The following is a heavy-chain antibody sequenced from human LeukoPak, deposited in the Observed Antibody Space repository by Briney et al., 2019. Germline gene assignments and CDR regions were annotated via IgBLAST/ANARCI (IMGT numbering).Heavy chain of an antibody. CDR1: GGSFSGYY. D-gene: IGHD6-19*01. Sequence: SETLSLTCAVYGGSFSGYYWSWLRQPPGKGLDWIGEMYLGGTTNFNPSLKSRVTILIDKSKNQLSLQLTSVTAADTAVYYCAGLEGRYSTDWFYFFDYWGQGALVTVSS. CDR3: AGLEGRYSTDWFYFFDY. J-gene: IGHJ4*02. CDR2: MYLGGTT. V-gene: IGHV4-34*01.